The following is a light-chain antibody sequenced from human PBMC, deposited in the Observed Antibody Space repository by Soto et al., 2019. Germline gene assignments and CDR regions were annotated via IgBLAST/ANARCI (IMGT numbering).Light chain of an antibody. CDR1: QSVSSRF. Sequence: EIVMTQSPATLSVSPGERATLSCRASQSVSSRFLAWYQQKPGQAPRLLMYGASSRATGIPDRFSGTGSGTDFTLTISRLEPEDFAVYYCQQYGSSSHWTFGQGTKVDIK. V-gene: IGKV3-20*01. CDR2: GAS. CDR3: QQYGSSSHWT. J-gene: IGKJ1*01.